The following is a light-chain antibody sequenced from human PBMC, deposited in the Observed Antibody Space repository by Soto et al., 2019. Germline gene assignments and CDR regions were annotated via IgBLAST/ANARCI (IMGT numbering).Light chain of an antibody. CDR3: QQTFSATWT. CDR2: GAS. CDR1: QSITTF. J-gene: IGKJ1*01. V-gene: IGKV1-39*01. Sequence: DIQMTQSPTSLSASVGDRVTITCRASQSITTFLNWYQQKPGKAPELPIFGASRLQSGVPSRFSGGGSGTDFTLTISSLQPEDFASYHCQQTFSATWTFGQGTKVDIK.